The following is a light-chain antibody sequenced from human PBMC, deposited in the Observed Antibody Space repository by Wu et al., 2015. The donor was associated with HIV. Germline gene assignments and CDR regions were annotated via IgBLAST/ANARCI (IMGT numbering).Light chain of an antibody. V-gene: IGKV1D-12*01. J-gene: IGKJ4*02. CDR2: AAD. Sequence: DIQMTQSPSSVFASVGDRVTITCRAGQRISTWVAWYQQKAGRAPKLLIYAADTLQSGVPSRFSGSGSGTVFTLTISSLQPEDFATYYCQQAYSFLPLTFRGRTRVEIK. CDR3: QQAYSFLPLT. CDR1: QRISTW.